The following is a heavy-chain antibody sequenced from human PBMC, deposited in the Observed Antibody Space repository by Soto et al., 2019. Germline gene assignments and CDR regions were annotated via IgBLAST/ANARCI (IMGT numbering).Heavy chain of an antibody. CDR3: AILGKDIVVVPAAMGDAFDI. CDR1: GYTFTGYY. J-gene: IGHJ3*02. V-gene: IGHV1-2*04. Sequence: QVQLVQSGAEVKKPGASVKVSCKASGYTFTGYYMHWVRQAPGQGLEWMGWINPNSGGTNYAQKFQGWVTMTRDTSFSTAYMELSRLRSDDTAVYYCAILGKDIVVVPAAMGDAFDIWGQGTMVTVSS. CDR2: INPNSGGT. D-gene: IGHD2-2*01.